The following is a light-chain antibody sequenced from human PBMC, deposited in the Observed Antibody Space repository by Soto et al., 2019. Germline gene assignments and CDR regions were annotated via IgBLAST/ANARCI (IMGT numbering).Light chain of an antibody. CDR1: SSYVGGYKY. Sequence: QTLLTKDASVSGSAGQSITIASTATSSYVGGYKYVSSYQQHTGKAPKLMIYAVSNRPSGVSNRFSGSKSGNTASRTTSGLQAEDEADYYCTSYSSSCTLVLGTGTKVTVL. CDR2: AVS. V-gene: IGLV2-14*01. J-gene: IGLJ1*01. CDR3: TSYSSSCTLV.